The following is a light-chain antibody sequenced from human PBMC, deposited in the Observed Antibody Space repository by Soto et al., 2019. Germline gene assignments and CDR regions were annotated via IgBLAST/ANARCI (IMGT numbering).Light chain of an antibody. CDR1: QSFNSNY. CDR3: HQYGSSPRT. CDR2: GAS. V-gene: IGKV3-20*01. Sequence: EIWLTQFPGSLSLSPGERATLSCTASQSFNSNYLAWYQQKPGQAPRLLIYGASTRATGIPDRFSGSGSGTDFTLTIRRLEPEDFAVYYCHQYGSSPRTFGPGTKVDI. J-gene: IGKJ1*01.